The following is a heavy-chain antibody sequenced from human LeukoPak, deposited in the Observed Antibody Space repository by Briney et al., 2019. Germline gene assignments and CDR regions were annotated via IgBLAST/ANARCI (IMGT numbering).Heavy chain of an antibody. CDR3: ASTSMVRGVLYGMDV. V-gene: IGHV4-31*03. CDR1: GGSVSSSNYY. D-gene: IGHD3-10*01. CDR2: IYYSGST. Sequence: SETLSLTCTVSGGSVSSSNYYWSWIRQHPGKGLEWIGYIYYSGSTYYNPSLKSRVTISVDTSKNQFSLKLSSVTAADTAVYYCASTSMVRGVLYGMDVWGQGTTVTVSS. J-gene: IGHJ6*02.